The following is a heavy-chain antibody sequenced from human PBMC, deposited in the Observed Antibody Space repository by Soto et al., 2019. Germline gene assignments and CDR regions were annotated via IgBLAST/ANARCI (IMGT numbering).Heavy chain of an antibody. J-gene: IGHJ4*02. D-gene: IGHD2-2*01. CDR3: AKTGETCSSTSCHTFDY. CDR1: GFIFSNYA. V-gene: IGHV3-23*01. Sequence: GGSLRLSCAASGFIFSNYAMSWVRQAPGKGLEWVSAISGSGGSTYYAASVKGRFTFSRDNSKNTLYLQMNSLGADDTAVYYCAKTGETCSSTSCHTFDYWGQGTLVTVSS. CDR2: ISGSGGST.